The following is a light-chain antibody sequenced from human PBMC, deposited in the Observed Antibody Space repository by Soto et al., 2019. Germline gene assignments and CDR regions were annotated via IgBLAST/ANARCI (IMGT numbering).Light chain of an antibody. J-gene: IGKJ1*01. CDR2: RAS. CDR1: QNIYSN. V-gene: IGKV3-15*01. CDR3: LQYHNLWA. Sequence: IVITQSPATLSVSPGERATLSCRASQNIYSNVAWYQQRPGPAPILLIYRASTRATGIPARFSGSGSGTEFPLTISSLQSEDFTVDSCLQYHNLWAFCQGTKGDIK.